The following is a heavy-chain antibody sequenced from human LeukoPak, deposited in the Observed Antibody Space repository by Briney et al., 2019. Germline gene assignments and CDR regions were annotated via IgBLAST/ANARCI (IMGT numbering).Heavy chain of an antibody. J-gene: IGHJ4*02. Sequence: PGGSLRLSCVASGFXFTTYSINWVRQAPGKGLEWVSSISGSSSYIYYADSVKGRFTISRDNAKNSLYLQMNSLRAEDTAVYYCARSVMSSWDQPLTNFDYWGQGTLVTVSS. V-gene: IGHV3-21*01. CDR1: GFXFTTYS. CDR3: ARSVMSSWDQPLTNFDY. D-gene: IGHD2-2*01. CDR2: ISGSSSYI.